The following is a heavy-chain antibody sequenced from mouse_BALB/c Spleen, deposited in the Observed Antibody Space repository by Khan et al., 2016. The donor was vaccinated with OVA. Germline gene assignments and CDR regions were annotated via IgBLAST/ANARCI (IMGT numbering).Heavy chain of an antibody. Sequence: VQLQESGAELARPGASVKMSCKASGYTFTNYSMHWVKQRPGQGLEWIGYINPSSGYTNYNQNFNDKATLTTDRSSNTAYMQLSSLTSDDSAVYYCGRIPIPPYYFDYWGQGTTLTVAS. CDR3: GRIPIPPYYFDY. CDR1: GYTFTNYS. V-gene: IGHV1-4*01. CDR2: INPSSGYT. J-gene: IGHJ2*01.